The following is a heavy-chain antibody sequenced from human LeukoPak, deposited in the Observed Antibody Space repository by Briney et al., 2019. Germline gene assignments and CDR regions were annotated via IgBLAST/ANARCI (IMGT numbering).Heavy chain of an antibody. CDR1: GGTFSSYA. Sequence: ASVKVSCKASGGTFSSYAISWVRQAAGQGLEWMGIINPSGGSTSYAQKFQGRVTMTRDTSTSTVYMELSSLRSEDTAVYYCARAVSPHYDSSGYLDYWGQGTLVTVSS. D-gene: IGHD3-22*01. V-gene: IGHV1-46*01. CDR3: ARAVSPHYDSSGYLDY. J-gene: IGHJ4*02. CDR2: INPSGGST.